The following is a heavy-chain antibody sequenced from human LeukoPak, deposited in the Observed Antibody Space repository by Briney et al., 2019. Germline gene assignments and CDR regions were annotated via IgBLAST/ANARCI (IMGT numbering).Heavy chain of an antibody. CDR1: GGTFSSYA. CDR2: ITPIFGTA. J-gene: IGHJ6*03. D-gene: IGHD6-6*01. CDR3: AREQFPSIAARPYYYYMDV. Sequence: SVKVSCKASGGTFSSYAISWVRQAPGQGLEWMGGITPIFGTANYAQKFQGRVTITTDESTSTAYMELSSLRSEDTAVYYCAREQFPSIAARPYYYYMDVWGKGTTVTVSS. V-gene: IGHV1-69*05.